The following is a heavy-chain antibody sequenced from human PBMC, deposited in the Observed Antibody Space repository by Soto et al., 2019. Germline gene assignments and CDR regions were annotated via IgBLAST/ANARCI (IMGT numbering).Heavy chain of an antibody. CDR1: GGSFSGYY. D-gene: IGHD2-2*01. CDR3: ASSPDCSSTSCHDY. J-gene: IGHJ4*02. Sequence: QVQLQQWGAGLLKPSETLSLTCAVYGGSFSGYYWSWIRQPPGKGLEWIGEINHSGTTNYTPSLKSRVTISVDTSKNQFSLKLSSVTAADTAVYYCASSPDCSSTSCHDYWGQGTLVTVSS. CDR2: INHSGTT. V-gene: IGHV4-34*01.